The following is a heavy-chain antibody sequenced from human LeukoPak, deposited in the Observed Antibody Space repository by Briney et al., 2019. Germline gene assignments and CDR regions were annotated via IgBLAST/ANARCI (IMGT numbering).Heavy chain of an antibody. V-gene: IGHV3-23*01. CDR1: GFTFSSYA. Sequence: GRSLRLSCAASGFTFSSYAMSWVRQAPGKGLEWVSAISGSGGSTYYADSVKGRFTISRDNSKNTLHLQMNSLRAEDTAVYYCAKAVPRYYYDSSGYYYAYWGQGTLVTVSS. J-gene: IGHJ4*02. CDR3: AKAVPRYYYDSSGYYYAY. D-gene: IGHD3-22*01. CDR2: ISGSGGST.